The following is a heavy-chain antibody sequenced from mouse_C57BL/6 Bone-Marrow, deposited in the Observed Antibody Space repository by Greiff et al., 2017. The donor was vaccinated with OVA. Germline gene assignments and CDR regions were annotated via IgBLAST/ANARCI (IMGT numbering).Heavy chain of an antibody. J-gene: IGHJ3*01. CDR3: ARSTGTGFAY. CDR2: INPGSGGT. D-gene: IGHD4-1*02. V-gene: IGHV1-54*01. Sequence: VKLMESGAELVRPGTSVTVSCKASGYAFTNYLIEWVKQRPGQGLEWIGVINPGSGGTNYNEKFKGKATLTADKSSSTAYMQLSSLTSEDSAVYFCARSTGTGFAYWGQGTLVTVSA. CDR1: GYAFTNYL.